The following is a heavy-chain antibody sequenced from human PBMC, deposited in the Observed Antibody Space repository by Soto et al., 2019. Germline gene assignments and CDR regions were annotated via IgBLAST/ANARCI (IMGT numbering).Heavy chain of an antibody. Sequence: SETLSLTCTVSGGSISSSSYYWGWIRQPPGKGLEWIGSIFYSGSTYYNPSLKSRVTISVDTSKNQFSLKLSSVTAADTAVYYCAREVEDYYYGMDVWGQGTTVTAP. CDR1: GGSISSSSYY. D-gene: IGHD2-15*01. V-gene: IGHV4-39*02. J-gene: IGHJ6*02. CDR3: AREVEDYYYGMDV. CDR2: IFYSGST.